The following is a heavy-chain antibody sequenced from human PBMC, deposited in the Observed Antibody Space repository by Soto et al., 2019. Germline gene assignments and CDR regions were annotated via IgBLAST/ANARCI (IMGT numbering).Heavy chain of an antibody. V-gene: IGHV1-18*01. Sequence: ASVKVSCKASGYTFTSYGISWVRQAPGQGLEWMGWISAYNGNTNYAQKLQGRVTMTTDTSTSTAYMELRSLRSDDTAVYYCARDQGITTFGLYSMYYYGMDVWGQGTTVTVSS. CDR1: GYTFTSYG. CDR3: ARDQGITTFGLYSMYYYGMDV. CDR2: ISAYNGNT. D-gene: IGHD3-3*01. J-gene: IGHJ6*02.